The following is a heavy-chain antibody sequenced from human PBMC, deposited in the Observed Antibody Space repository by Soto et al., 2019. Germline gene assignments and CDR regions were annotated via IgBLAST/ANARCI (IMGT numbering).Heavy chain of an antibody. V-gene: IGHV1-18*01. CDR2: ISGYNGNT. J-gene: IGHJ6*02. CDR3: ARDWFCGGDCSRYYYYGMDV. D-gene: IGHD2-21*02. CDR1: SYTFTSYG. Sequence: ASVKVSCKASSYTFTSYGISWVRQAPGQGLEWMGWISGYNGNTNYAQKLQDRVTMTTDTSTSTAYMELRSLRSDDTAVCYCARDWFCGGDCSRYYYYGMDVWGQGTTVTVSS.